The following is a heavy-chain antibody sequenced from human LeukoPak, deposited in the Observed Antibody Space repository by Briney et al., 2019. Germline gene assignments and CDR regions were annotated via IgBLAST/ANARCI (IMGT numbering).Heavy chain of an antibody. Sequence: NPSETLSLTCAVYGGSFSGYYWSWIRQPPGKGLEWIGEINHSGSTNYNPSLKSRVTISVDTSKNQFSLKLSSVTAADTAVYYCARDRFGELYPDYWGQGTLVTVSS. V-gene: IGHV4-34*01. CDR3: ARDRFGELYPDY. J-gene: IGHJ4*02. CDR1: GGSFSGYY. D-gene: IGHD3-10*01. CDR2: INHSGST.